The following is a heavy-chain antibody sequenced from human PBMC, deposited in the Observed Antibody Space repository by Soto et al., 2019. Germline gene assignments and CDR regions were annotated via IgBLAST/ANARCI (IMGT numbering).Heavy chain of an antibody. D-gene: IGHD1-26*01. Sequence: QVQLVESGGGVVQPGRSLRLSCVASGFTFSSYAMHWVRQAPGKGLEWVAVISYDGSNKYYADSVKGRFTISRDNSKNTLYLQMNSLRAEDTAVYYCAREAGRVGATYFDYWGQGTLVTVSS. V-gene: IGHV3-30-3*01. CDR1: GFTFSSYA. J-gene: IGHJ4*02. CDR3: AREAGRVGATYFDY. CDR2: ISYDGSNK.